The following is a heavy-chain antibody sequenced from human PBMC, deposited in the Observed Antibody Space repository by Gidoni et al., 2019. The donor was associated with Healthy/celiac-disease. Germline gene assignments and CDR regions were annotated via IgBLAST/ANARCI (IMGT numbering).Heavy chain of an antibody. J-gene: IGHJ4*02. D-gene: IGHD6-6*01. V-gene: IGHV3-9*01. CDR2: ISWNSGSI. CDR1: GFTFDDYA. CDR3: AKVGPDEIPSIAAPPYYFDY. Sequence: EVQLVESGGGLVQPGRSLRLSCAASGFTFDDYALHWVQQAPGKGLEWVSGISWNSGSIGYADSVKGRFTISRDNAKNSLYRQMNSLRAEDTALYYCAKVGPDEIPSIAAPPYYFDYWGQGTLVTVSS.